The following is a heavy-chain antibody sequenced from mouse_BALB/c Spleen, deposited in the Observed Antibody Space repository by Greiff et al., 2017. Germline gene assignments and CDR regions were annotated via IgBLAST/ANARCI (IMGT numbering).Heavy chain of an antibody. CDR3: ARLNYYGSSLDY. V-gene: IGHV5-6-5*01. CDR1: GFTFSSYA. Sequence: EVHLVESGGGLVKPGGSLKLSCAASGFTFSSYAMSWVRQTPEKRLEWVASISSGGSTYYPDSVKGRFTISRDNARNILYLQMSSLRSEDTAMYYCARLNYYGSSLDYWGQGTTLTVSS. D-gene: IGHD1-1*01. J-gene: IGHJ2*01. CDR2: ISSGGST.